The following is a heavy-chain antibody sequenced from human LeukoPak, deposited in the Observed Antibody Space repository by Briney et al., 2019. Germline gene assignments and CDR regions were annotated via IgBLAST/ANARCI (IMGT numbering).Heavy chain of an antibody. CDR2: IRYDGSNK. J-gene: IGHJ4*02. Sequence: PGGSLRLSCAASGFTFSSYGIHWVRQGPGKGLEWVAFIRYDGSNKYYADSVKGRFTISRDNSKNTLYLQMNSLKAEDTAVYYCAKERDGSYPRISYYLDYWGQGPLVTVSS. CDR1: GFTFSSYG. V-gene: IGHV3-30*02. D-gene: IGHD1-26*01. CDR3: AKERDGSYPRISYYLDY.